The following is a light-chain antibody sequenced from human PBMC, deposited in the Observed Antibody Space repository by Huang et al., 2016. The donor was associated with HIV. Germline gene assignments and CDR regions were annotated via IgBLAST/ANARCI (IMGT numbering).Light chain of an antibody. J-gene: IGKJ1*01. V-gene: IGKV3-15*01. CDR2: GPS. CDR1: QAIADE. CDR3: QQYYSWPRT. Sequence: EILMTQSPDTRSASPGEKVTLSCRASQAIADEVAWFQQKPGQPPRLLIYGPSTRAAGVPARFTGGGSGAGYTLSINGLQSEDFAVYYCQQYYSWPRTFGQGTRVEVK.